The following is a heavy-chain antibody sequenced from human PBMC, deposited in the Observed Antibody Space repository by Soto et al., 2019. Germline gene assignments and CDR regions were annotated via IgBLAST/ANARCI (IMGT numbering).Heavy chain of an antibody. Sequence: GGSLRLSCAASGFTLSSYSMNWVRQASGKGLEWVASISSSSSHIYYADSVKGRFTISRDNARNSLYLQMNSLRAEDTAVYYCVRERGLSSYYGMDVWGQGTTVTVSS. CDR3: VRERGLSSYYGMDV. CDR2: ISSSSSHI. CDR1: GFTLSSYS. V-gene: IGHV3-21*01. J-gene: IGHJ6*02. D-gene: IGHD3-10*01.